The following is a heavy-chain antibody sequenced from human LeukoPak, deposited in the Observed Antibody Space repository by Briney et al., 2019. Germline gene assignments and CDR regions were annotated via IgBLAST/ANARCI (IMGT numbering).Heavy chain of an antibody. CDR3: AKDSGSGSYYRTVGVIDY. CDR1: GFTFSSYV. CDR2: ISGSGGST. Sequence: GGSLRLSCAASGFTFSSYVMSWVRQAPGKGLEWVSTISGSGGSTYYADSVKGRFTISRDNSKNTLYLKMNSLRAEDTAVYYCAKDSGSGSYYRTVGVIDYWGQGTLVTVSS. V-gene: IGHV3-23*01. D-gene: IGHD3-10*01. J-gene: IGHJ4*02.